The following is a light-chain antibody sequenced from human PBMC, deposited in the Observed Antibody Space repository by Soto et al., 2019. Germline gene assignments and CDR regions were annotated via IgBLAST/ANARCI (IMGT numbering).Light chain of an antibody. Sequence: DIVMTQSPLSLPVTPGEPSSISCRSSQSLLHTIGYNYLDWYLQKPGQSPQLLIYLGSNRASGVSDRFSGSGSGTDFTLKISRVEAEDVGVYYRMQALQTPVTFGQGTRLEIK. CDR2: LGS. CDR3: MQALQTPVT. J-gene: IGKJ5*01. V-gene: IGKV2-28*01. CDR1: QSLLHTIGYNY.